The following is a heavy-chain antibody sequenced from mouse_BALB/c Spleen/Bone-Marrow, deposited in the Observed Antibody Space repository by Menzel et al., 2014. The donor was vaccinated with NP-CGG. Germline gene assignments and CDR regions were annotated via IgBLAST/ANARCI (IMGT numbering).Heavy chain of an antibody. V-gene: IGHV3-1*02. CDR1: GYSITSGYG. Sequence: EVQLQQSGPDLVRPSQSLSLTCTVTGYSITSGYGWHWIRQSPGNKLEWMGYIHYSGFTDYNPSLKSRISITRDTSKNQFFLQLNSVTTEDTATYYCTRETAVVADFDYWGQGTTLTVSS. CDR2: IHYSGFT. D-gene: IGHD3-3*01. J-gene: IGHJ2*01. CDR3: TRETAVVADFDY.